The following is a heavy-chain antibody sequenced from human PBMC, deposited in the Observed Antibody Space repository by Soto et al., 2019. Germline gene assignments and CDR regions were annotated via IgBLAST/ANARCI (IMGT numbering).Heavy chain of an antibody. CDR3: AKDQTLTGTTPTFDY. J-gene: IGHJ4*02. D-gene: IGHD1-20*01. Sequence: GGSLRLSCAASGFTFSSYGMHWVRQAPGKGLEWVAVISYDGSNKYYADSVKGRFTISRDNSKNTLYLQMNSLRAEDTAVYHCAKDQTLTGTTPTFDYWGQGTLVTVSS. V-gene: IGHV3-30*18. CDR1: GFTFSSYG. CDR2: ISYDGSNK.